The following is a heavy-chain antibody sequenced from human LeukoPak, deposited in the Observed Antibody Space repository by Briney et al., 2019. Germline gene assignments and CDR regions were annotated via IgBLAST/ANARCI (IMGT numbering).Heavy chain of an antibody. J-gene: IGHJ4*02. CDR2: ISSSSSTI. D-gene: IGHD2-8*01. V-gene: IGHV3-48*04. CDR1: GFTFSNYN. Sequence: GGSLRLSCAASGFTFSNYNMNWVRQAPGKGLEWVSYISSSSSTIYYAGSVQGRFTISRDNAKNSLYLQMNSLRAEDTAVYYCARELLGYCTNGVCYTRGVVDYWGQGTLVTVSS. CDR3: ARELLGYCTNGVCYTRGVVDY.